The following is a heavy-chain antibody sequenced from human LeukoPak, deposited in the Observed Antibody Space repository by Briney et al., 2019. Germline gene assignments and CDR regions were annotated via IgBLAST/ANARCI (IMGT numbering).Heavy chain of an antibody. Sequence: SETLSLTCIVSGGSISSGSYYWGWIRQPPGKGLEWIGSIYYSGRTYYNPSLKSRVTISVDTSSNRFSLKLSSVTAADTAVYYCARALSSTCFRYWGQGILVTVSS. D-gene: IGHD6-13*01. V-gene: IGHV4-39*07. J-gene: IGHJ4*02. CDR3: ARALSSTCFRY. CDR1: GGSISSGSYY. CDR2: IYYSGRT.